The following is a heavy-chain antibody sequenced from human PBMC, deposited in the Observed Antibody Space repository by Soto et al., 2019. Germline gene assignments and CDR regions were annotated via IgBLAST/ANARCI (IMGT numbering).Heavy chain of an antibody. J-gene: IGHJ4*02. CDR1: GFTFSSYA. D-gene: IGHD6-13*01. Sequence: EVQLLESGGGLGQPGGSLRLSCAASGFTFSSYAMSWVRQAPGKGLEWVSAISGSGASTYYADSVKGRFTISRDNAKNTLFLQMNSLRAEDTAVYYCAKDSPYSSSWAPFDYWGQGTLVTVSS. CDR3: AKDSPYSSSWAPFDY. CDR2: ISGSGAST. V-gene: IGHV3-23*01.